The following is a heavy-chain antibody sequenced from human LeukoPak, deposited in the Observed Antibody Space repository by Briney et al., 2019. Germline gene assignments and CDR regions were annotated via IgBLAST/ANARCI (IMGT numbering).Heavy chain of an antibody. CDR2: IYSGGST. J-gene: IGHJ4*02. CDR3: AKGERAYCGGDCYYDY. V-gene: IGHV3-53*01. Sequence: PGGSLRLSCAASGFTVSSNYMSWVRQAPGKGLEWVSVIYSGGSTYYADSVKGRFTISRDNSKNTLYLQMNSLRAEDTAVYYCAKGERAYCGGDCYYDYWGQGTLVTVSS. CDR1: GFTVSSNY. D-gene: IGHD2-21*02.